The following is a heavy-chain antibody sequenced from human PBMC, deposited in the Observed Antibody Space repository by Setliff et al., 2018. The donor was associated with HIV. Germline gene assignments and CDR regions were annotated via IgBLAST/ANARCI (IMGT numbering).Heavy chain of an antibody. CDR1: GGSFSGYY. J-gene: IGHJ3*02. D-gene: IGHD5-12*01. CDR2: INHSGST. V-gene: IGHV4-34*01. Sequence: KPSETLSLTCAVYGGSFSGYYWSWIRQPPGKGLEWIGEINHSGSTNYNPSLKSRVTISVDTSKNQFSLKLSSVTAADTAVYYCAGDGYNVDAFDIWGQGTMVTVSS. CDR3: AGDGYNVDAFDI.